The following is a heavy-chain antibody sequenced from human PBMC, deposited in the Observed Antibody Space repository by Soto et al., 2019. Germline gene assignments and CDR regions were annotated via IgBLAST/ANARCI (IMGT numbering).Heavy chain of an antibody. V-gene: IGHV3-72*01. CDR3: ARGGITMVRGLRTGYYYMDV. D-gene: IGHD3-10*01. CDR1: GFIFSDHY. CDR2: TRNKANSYTT. J-gene: IGHJ6*03. Sequence: EVQLVESGGGLVQPGGSLRLSCAASGFIFSDHYMDWVRQTPGKGLEWVGRTRNKANSYTTDYAASVKGRFTISRDDSKDSLYLQMNSLKTEDTAVYYCARGGITMVRGLRTGYYYMDVWGKGTTVTVSS.